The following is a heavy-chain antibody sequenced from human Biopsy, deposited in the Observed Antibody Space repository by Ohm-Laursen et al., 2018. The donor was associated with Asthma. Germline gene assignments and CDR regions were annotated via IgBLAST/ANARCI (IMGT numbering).Heavy chain of an antibody. V-gene: IGHV4-59*07. CDR2: VSHTGST. Sequence: SDTLSLTCPVSGGSIRSHDWTWIRLPSGKGLEYIGDVSHTGSTNYNPSLKSRVTMSLDTSKNQFSLRPTSVTPADTAVYYCARLVDCSGGACYSYGWFDPWGQGTRVTVSS. CDR1: GGSIRSHD. CDR3: ARLVDCSGGACYSYGWFDP. D-gene: IGHD2-15*01. J-gene: IGHJ5*02.